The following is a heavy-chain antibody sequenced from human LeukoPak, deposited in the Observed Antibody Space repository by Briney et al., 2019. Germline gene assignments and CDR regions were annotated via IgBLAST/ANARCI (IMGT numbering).Heavy chain of an antibody. Sequence: SESLSLTCTVSGGSISSYYWSWIRQPPGKGLEWIGYIYYSGSTNYNPSLKSRVTISVDTSKNQFSLKLSSVTAADTAVYYCARDGGYGGNKGAFDIWGQGTMVTVSS. CDR2: IYYSGST. J-gene: IGHJ3*02. D-gene: IGHD4-23*01. V-gene: IGHV4-59*01. CDR1: GGSISSYY. CDR3: ARDGGYGGNKGAFDI.